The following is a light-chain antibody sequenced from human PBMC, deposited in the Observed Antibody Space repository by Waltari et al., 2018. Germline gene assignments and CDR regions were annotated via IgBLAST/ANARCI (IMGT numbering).Light chain of an antibody. Sequence: QSVLTQPPSASETPGQRVTLSCSGSSSNLGNNPVDWYQQLPGTAPKLLIYSDHQRPSGVPGRFSGSKSVTSASLAISGLQSEDEADYYCAAWDDSLNGWVFGGGTKLTVL. CDR3: AAWDDSLNGWV. J-gene: IGLJ3*02. CDR2: SDH. CDR1: SSNLGNNP. V-gene: IGLV1-44*01.